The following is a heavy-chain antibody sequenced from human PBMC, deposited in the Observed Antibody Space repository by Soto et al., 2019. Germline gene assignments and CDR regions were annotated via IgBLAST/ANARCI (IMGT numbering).Heavy chain of an antibody. Sequence: RASVKVSCKASGYTFINYGISWVRQAPGQGLEWVGWVNTNSGVTKYGQKFQGRVTMTTDTSTSTAYMELRSLRSDDTAVYYCARGESYYDRSGQYYGGWFDPWGHGTLVTVSS. CDR1: GYTFINYG. CDR2: VNTNSGVT. V-gene: IGHV1-18*01. CDR3: ARGESYYDRSGQYYGGWFDP. D-gene: IGHD3-22*01. J-gene: IGHJ5*02.